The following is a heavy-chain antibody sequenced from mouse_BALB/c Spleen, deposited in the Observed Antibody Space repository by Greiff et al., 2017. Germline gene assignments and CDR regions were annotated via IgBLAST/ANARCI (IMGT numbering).Heavy chain of an antibody. CDR2: ISPGTGDI. CDR1: GYTFTDHA. J-gene: IGHJ4*01. V-gene: IGHV1S53*02. Sequence: QVQLQQSDAELVQPGASVKISCKASGYTFTDHAIHWVKQKPEQGLEWIGYISPGTGDIKYNEKFKGKATLTAAKSSITAYMQLNSLTSEDSAVYFCFHAMDYWGQGTSVTVSS. CDR3: FHAMDY.